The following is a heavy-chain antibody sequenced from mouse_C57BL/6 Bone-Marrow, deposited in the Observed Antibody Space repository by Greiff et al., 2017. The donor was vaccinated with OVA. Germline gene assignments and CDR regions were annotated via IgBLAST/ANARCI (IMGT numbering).Heavy chain of an antibody. D-gene: IGHD1-1*01. CDR3: ARSGYYYGSSYDAMDY. Sequence: QVQLQQSGPELVKPGASVKISCKASGYAFSSSWMNWVKQRPGKGLEWIGRIYPGDGDTNYNGKFKGKATLTANTSSSTAYMELSSLTSEDSAVYYCARSGYYYGSSYDAMDYWGQGTSVTVSS. CDR1: GYAFSSSW. V-gene: IGHV1-82*01. J-gene: IGHJ4*01. CDR2: IYPGDGDT.